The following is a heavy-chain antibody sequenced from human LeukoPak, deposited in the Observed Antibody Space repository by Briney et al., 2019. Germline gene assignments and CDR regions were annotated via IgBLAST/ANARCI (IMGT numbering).Heavy chain of an antibody. CDR3: ARDLGVTGTTLDY. V-gene: IGHV3-33*08. D-gene: IGHD1-7*01. J-gene: IGHJ4*02. Sequence: PGGSLRLSCAASGFTFSSYSMNWVRQAPGKGLEWVAVIWYDGSNKYYADSVKGRFTISRDNSKNTLYLQMNSLRAEDTAVYYCARDLGVTGTTLDYWGQGTLVTVSS. CDR2: IWYDGSNK. CDR1: GFTFSSYS.